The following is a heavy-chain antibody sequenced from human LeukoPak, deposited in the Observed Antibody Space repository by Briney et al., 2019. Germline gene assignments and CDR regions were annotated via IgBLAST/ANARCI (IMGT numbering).Heavy chain of an antibody. Sequence: SETLSLTCTVSGGSISSGGYYWSWIRQHPGKGLEWIGYIYYSGSTYYNPSLKSRVTISVDTSKNQFSLKLSSVTAADTAVYYCARDLSGYNSNYFDYWGQGTLVTVSS. CDR2: IYYSGST. CDR1: GGSISSGGYY. D-gene: IGHD5-24*01. V-gene: IGHV4-31*03. CDR3: ARDLSGYNSNYFDY. J-gene: IGHJ4*02.